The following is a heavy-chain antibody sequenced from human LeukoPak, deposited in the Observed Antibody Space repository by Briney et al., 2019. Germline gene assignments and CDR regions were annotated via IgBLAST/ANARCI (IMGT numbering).Heavy chain of an antibody. J-gene: IGHJ4*02. CDR3: ARDAGSWAFDY. V-gene: IGHV4-59*01. D-gene: IGHD6-13*01. CDR2: IYYSGST. CDR1: GGSISSYY. Sequence: SETLSLTCTVPGGSISSYYWSWIRQPPGKGLEWIGYIYYSGSTNYNPSLKSRVTISVDTSKNQFSLKLSSVTAADTAVYYCARDAGSWAFDYWGQGTLITVSS.